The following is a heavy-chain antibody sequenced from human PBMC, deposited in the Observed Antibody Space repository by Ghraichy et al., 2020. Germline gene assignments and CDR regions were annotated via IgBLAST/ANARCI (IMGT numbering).Heavy chain of an antibody. Sequence: GGSLRLSCAASGFTFSSYGMHWVRQAPGKGLEWVAVIWYDGSNKYYADSVKGRFTISRDNSKNTLYLQMNSLRAEDTAVYYCARAGHLESYSSSWFQNYYGLDVWGQGTTVTVSS. CDR3: ARAGHLESYSSSWFQNYYGLDV. D-gene: IGHD6-13*01. V-gene: IGHV3-33*01. CDR2: IWYDGSNK. CDR1: GFTFSSYG. J-gene: IGHJ6*02.